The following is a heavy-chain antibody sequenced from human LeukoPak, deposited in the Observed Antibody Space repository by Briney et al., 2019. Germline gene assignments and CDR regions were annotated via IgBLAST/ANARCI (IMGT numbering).Heavy chain of an antibody. CDR3: ARAHTSSSWYAAHY. D-gene: IGHD6-13*01. J-gene: IGHJ4*02. V-gene: IGHV3-30-3*01. CDR1: GFTFSNYP. Sequence: GGSLRLSCAASGFTFSNYPMHWVRQAPGKGLEWVAVISYDGSNKYYADSVKGRFTISRDNSRNTLYLQMHSLRAEDTAVYYCARAHTSSSWYAAHYWGQGTLVTVSS. CDR2: ISYDGSNK.